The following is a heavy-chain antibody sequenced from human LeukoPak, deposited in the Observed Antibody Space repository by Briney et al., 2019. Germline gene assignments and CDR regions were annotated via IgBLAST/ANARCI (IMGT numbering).Heavy chain of an antibody. CDR3: ARERSSGWDAAFDI. V-gene: IGHV3-30-3*01. J-gene: IGHJ3*02. CDR1: GFTFSSYA. Sequence: GGSLRLSCAAPGFTFSSYAMHWVRQAPGKGLEWVAGISYDGSNKYYADSVKGRFTISRDNSKTALYLQMNSLRAEDRAVYYCARERSSGWDAAFDIWGQETRVSVSS. CDR2: ISYDGSNK. D-gene: IGHD6-19*01.